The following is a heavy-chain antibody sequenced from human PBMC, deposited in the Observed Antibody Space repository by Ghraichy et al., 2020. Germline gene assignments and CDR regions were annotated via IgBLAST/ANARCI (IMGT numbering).Heavy chain of an antibody. J-gene: IGHJ4*02. Sequence: GGSLRLSCAASGFTFSSYAMSWVRQAPGKGLEWVSAISGSGGSTYYADSVKGRFTISRDNSKNTLYLQMNSLRAEDTAVYYCAKDHWVADFWSGYHFDYWGQGTLVTVSS. V-gene: IGHV3-23*01. CDR1: GFTFSSYA. CDR3: AKDHWVADFWSGYHFDY. CDR2: ISGSGGST. D-gene: IGHD3-3*01.